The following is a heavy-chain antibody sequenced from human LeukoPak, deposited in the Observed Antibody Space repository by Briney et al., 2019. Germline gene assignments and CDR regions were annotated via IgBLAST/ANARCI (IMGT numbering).Heavy chain of an antibody. J-gene: IGHJ4*02. Sequence: GESLKISCKGSGYSFTNFWIGWVRQLPGKGLEWMGIIYPGDSDTRYSPSFQGQVTISADKPISTAYLQWSSLKASDTAMYYCARRDSRGFYYVDYWGQGTLVTVSS. V-gene: IGHV5-51*01. CDR3: ARRDSRGFYYVDY. CDR1: GYSFTNFW. CDR2: IYPGDSDT. D-gene: IGHD3-22*01.